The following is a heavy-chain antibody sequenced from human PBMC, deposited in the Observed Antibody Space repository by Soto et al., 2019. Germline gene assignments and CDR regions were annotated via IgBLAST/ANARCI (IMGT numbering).Heavy chain of an antibody. Sequence: QVQLVESGGGVVQPGRSLRLSCAASGFTFSSYAMHWVRQAPGKGLEWVAVISYDGSNKYYADSVKGRFTISRDNSKNTLYLQMNSLRAEDTAVYYCARDPSRLRFLEWLPHYGMDVWGQGTTVTVSS. D-gene: IGHD3-3*01. J-gene: IGHJ6*02. CDR1: GFTFSSYA. CDR3: ARDPSRLRFLEWLPHYGMDV. CDR2: ISYDGSNK. V-gene: IGHV3-30-3*01.